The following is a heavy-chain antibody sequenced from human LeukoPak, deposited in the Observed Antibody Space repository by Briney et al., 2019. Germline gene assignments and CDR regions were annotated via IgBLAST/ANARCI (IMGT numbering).Heavy chain of an antibody. CDR2: ISDVEKIP. D-gene: IGHD3-10*01. Sequence: GGSLRLSCAASGFTFTNYAMSWVRQAPGKGLEWVSGISDVEKIPYYSDSVKGRFTISRDNSKKTGYLQMNNLRAEDTAVYFCARHDSYIPYWGQGIPVTVSS. CDR3: ARHDSYIPY. J-gene: IGHJ4*02. V-gene: IGHV3-23*01. CDR1: GFTFTNYA.